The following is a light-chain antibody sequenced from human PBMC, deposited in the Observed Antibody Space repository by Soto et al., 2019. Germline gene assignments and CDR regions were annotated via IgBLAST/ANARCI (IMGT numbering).Light chain of an antibody. CDR3: QHYNNWAGT. Sequence: EIVLTQSPATLSLSPGERATLSCRASQSVSFYLAWYQQKPGQAPRLLIYDASNRATGIPARFSGSGSGTEFTLTISSLQSEDFAVYYCQHYNNWAGTFGQGTKVDIK. J-gene: IGKJ1*01. V-gene: IGKV3-11*01. CDR1: QSVSFY. CDR2: DAS.